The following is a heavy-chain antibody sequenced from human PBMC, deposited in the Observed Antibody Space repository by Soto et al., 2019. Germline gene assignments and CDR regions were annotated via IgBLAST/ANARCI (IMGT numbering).Heavy chain of an antibody. CDR2: IWYDGSNK. V-gene: IGHV3-33*01. CDR3: ARERVSNPVYDYYYGMDV. D-gene: IGHD3-10*01. J-gene: IGHJ6*02. CDR1: GFTFSSYG. Sequence: GGSLRLSCAASGFTFSSYGMHGVRQAPGKGLEWVAVIWYDGSNKYYADSVKGRFTISRDNSKNTLYLQMNSLRAEDTAVYYCARERVSNPVYDYYYGMDVWGQGTTVTVSS.